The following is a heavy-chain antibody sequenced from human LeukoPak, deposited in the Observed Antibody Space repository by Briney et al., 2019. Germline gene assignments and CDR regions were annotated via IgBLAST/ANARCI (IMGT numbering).Heavy chain of an antibody. Sequence: GGSLRLSCAAPGFIVSSNYMNWVRQAPGKGLEWVSVIYSDGSKYYADSVKGRFTISRDNLENMLYLQGNSLRAEDTAVYYCARGSGLFDYWGQGTLVTVSS. V-gene: IGHV3-53*01. CDR1: GFIVSSNY. D-gene: IGHD1-26*01. CDR3: ARGSGLFDY. J-gene: IGHJ4*02. CDR2: IYSDGSK.